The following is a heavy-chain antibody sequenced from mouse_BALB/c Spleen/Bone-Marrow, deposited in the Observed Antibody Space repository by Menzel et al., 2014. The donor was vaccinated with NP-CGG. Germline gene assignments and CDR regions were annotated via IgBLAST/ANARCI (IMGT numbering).Heavy chain of an antibody. CDR1: GYSITSDYY. CDR2: ISYDGSN. D-gene: IGHD2-3*01. CDR3: ARDPYDSSLFDY. J-gene: IGHJ2*01. Sequence: EVKLEESGPGLVKPSQSLSLTCSVTGYSITSDYYWNWIRQFPGNKLEWMGYISYDGSNNYNPSLKNRISITLDTYKNQFFLKLNSVTTEDTATYYCARDPYDSSLFDYWGQGTTLTVSS. V-gene: IGHV3-6*02.